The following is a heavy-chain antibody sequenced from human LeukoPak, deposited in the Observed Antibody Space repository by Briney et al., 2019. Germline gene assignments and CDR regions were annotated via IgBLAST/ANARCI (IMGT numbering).Heavy chain of an antibody. CDR2: ISYRGRT. Sequence: SETLSLTCAVSGGSISSSGYYWGWIRQPPGKDLEWIASISYRGRTYYNPSLKSRVTISVDTSKNQFSLKLTSVTAADTAVYYCARVARYCTNGVCPDYYFYHMDVWGKGTTVTVSS. CDR1: GGSISSSGYY. J-gene: IGHJ6*03. V-gene: IGHV4-39*07. CDR3: ARVARYCTNGVCPDYYFYHMDV. D-gene: IGHD2-8*01.